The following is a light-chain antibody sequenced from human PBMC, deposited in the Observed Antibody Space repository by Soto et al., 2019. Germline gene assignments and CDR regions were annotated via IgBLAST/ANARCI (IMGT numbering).Light chain of an antibody. CDR1: QTVSNNY. CDR3: QQYGSSPPYT. CDR2: GSS. V-gene: IGKV3-20*01. J-gene: IGKJ2*01. Sequence: EVVLTQSPVTLSLSPGERATLSCRASQTVSNNYLAWYQQKPGQAPRLLIFGSSDRATGIPDRFSGSGSGTDFTLTISRLEPEDFAVYYWQQYGSSPPYTFGQGTKLEIK.